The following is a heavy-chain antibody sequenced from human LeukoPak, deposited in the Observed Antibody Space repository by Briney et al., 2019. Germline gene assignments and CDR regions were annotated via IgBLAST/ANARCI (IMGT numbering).Heavy chain of an antibody. CDR3: DTAVYYCATSETYGYRGTYLNY. V-gene: IGHV1-46*01. Sequence: ASVKVSCKASGYTFTSYYIHWVRQAPGQGLEWLGVINPSGGSTSYAEKFQGRVTMTRDTSTSTVYMELSSLRSEDTAVRSEDTAVYYCATSETYGYRGTYLNYWGQGTLVTVSS. D-gene: IGHD4-23*01. J-gene: IGHJ4*02. CDR2: INPSGGST. CDR1: GYTFTSYY.